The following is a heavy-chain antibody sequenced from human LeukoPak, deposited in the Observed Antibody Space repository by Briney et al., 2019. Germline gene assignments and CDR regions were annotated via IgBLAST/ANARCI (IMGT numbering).Heavy chain of an antibody. V-gene: IGHV3-48*04. CDR2: ISSSGSTI. Sequence: GGSLRLSCSASGFTFSSYAMNWVRQAPGKGLEWVSYISSSGSTIYYADSVKGRFTISRDNAKNSLYLQMNSLRAEDTAVYYCARGVRGYSYGIDYWGQGTLVTVSS. J-gene: IGHJ4*02. D-gene: IGHD5-18*01. CDR3: ARGVRGYSYGIDY. CDR1: GFTFSSYA.